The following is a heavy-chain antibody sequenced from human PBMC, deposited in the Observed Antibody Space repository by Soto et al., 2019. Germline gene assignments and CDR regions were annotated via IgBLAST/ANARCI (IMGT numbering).Heavy chain of an antibody. D-gene: IGHD6-19*01. CDR3: ARVGSIGWSPDY. CDR1: GGSISGHY. Sequence: SETLSLTCTVSGGSISGHYWTWIRQPPGKGLEWIGYIFYSGNTNYNPSLKNRVTISVDTSKNQFSLKLSSVTAADTAVYYCARVGSIGWSPDYWGPGTLVTVSS. CDR2: IFYSGNT. V-gene: IGHV4-59*11. J-gene: IGHJ4*02.